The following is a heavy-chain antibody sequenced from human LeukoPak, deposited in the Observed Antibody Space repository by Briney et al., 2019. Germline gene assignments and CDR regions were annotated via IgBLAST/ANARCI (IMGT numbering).Heavy chain of an antibody. CDR2: FYYTGST. Sequence: SETLSLTCSVSGGSISINHYYWDWIRQPPGKGLEWIGNFYYTGSTYYNPSLKSRVTISVDTSKNQFSLKLNSVTAADTAVYYCARQRRELRYFDWSGNWFDPWGQGTLVTVSS. V-gene: IGHV4-39*07. D-gene: IGHD3-9*01. CDR3: ARQRRELRYFDWSGNWFDP. CDR1: GGSISINHYY. J-gene: IGHJ5*02.